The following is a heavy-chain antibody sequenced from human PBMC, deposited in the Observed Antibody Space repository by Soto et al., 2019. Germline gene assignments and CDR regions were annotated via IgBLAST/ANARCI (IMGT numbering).Heavy chain of an antibody. CDR3: AKDRDDFWMEFDP. J-gene: IGHJ5*02. CDR1: GFTFSSYS. Sequence: GGSLRLACAASGFTFSSYSMTWVRQSPGGELQWVSTINGGGDTKHYADSVKGRFTISRDNSKNTLYLQMNSLRAEDTAVYYCAKDRDDFWMEFDPWGQGTLVTVSS. D-gene: IGHD3-3*01. CDR2: INGGGDTK. V-gene: IGHV3-23*01.